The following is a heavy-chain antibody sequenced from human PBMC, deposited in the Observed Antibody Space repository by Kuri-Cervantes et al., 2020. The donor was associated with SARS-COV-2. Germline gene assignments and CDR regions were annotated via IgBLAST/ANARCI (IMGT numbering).Heavy chain of an antibody. CDR3: ARVEIVTNVRGVHNWLDP. Sequence: GSLRLSCSVSGGSVRNSSYYWGWIRQPPGKGLEWIGNIYYTGNTYPNPSLESRVTISVDTSKNQFSLRLTSVTAADTALYFCARVEIVTNVRGVHNWLDPWGQGTLVTVSS. D-gene: IGHD3-10*01. V-gene: IGHV4-39*07. CDR1: GGSVRNSSYY. CDR2: IYYTGNT. J-gene: IGHJ5*02.